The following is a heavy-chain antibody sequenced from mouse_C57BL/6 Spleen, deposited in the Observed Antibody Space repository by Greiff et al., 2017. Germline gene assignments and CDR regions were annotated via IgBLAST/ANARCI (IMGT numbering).Heavy chain of an antibody. D-gene: IGHD1-1*01. CDR1: GFSFTSYG. CDR2: IWGDGST. J-gene: IGHJ4*01. Sequence: VQLVASGPGLVAPSQSLSITCTFSGFSFTSYGVSWVRQPPGKGLEWLGVIWGDGSTTNHSALISRLSISKDNSKSQVFLKLNSLQTDDTDTYDCAIHYSGSSYGYYAMDYWGQGTSVTVSS. CDR3: AIHYSGSSYGYYAMDY. V-gene: IGHV2-3*01.